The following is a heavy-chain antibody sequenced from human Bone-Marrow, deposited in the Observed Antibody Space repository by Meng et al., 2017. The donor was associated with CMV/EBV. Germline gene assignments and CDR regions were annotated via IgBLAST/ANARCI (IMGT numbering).Heavy chain of an antibody. J-gene: IGHJ3*01. CDR2: ISAYNGNT. V-gene: IGHV1-18*01. D-gene: IGHD2-2*02. Sequence: ASVKVSCKASGYTFTSYGISWVRQAPGQGLEWMGWISAYNGNTNYAQNFQGRVTMTTDTSTSTAYMELRSLRSDDTAVYYCARDRYCSSSSCYTWGEATFDLWGQGTMVTVSS. CDR1: GYTFTSYG. CDR3: ARDRYCSSSSCYTWGEATFDL.